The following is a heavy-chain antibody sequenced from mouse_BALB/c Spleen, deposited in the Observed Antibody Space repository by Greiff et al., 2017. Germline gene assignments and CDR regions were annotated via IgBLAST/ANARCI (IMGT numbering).Heavy chain of an antibody. Sequence: VQLKESGPGLVKPSQSLSLTCSVTGYSITSGYYWNWIRQFPGNKLEWMGYISYDGSNNYNPSLKNRISITRDTSKNQFFLKLNSVTTEDTATYYCASTVAGFDYWGQGTTLTVSS. CDR3: ASTVAGFDY. CDR1: GYSITSGYY. J-gene: IGHJ2*01. D-gene: IGHD1-1*01. V-gene: IGHV3-6*02. CDR2: ISYDGSN.